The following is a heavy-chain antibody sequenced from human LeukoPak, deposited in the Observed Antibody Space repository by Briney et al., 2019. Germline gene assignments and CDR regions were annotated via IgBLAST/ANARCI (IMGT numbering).Heavy chain of an antibody. CDR2: VDPEDAKA. CDR1: GYTFSDYY. V-gene: IGHV1-69-2*01. D-gene: IGHD3-10*01. CDR3: ATSGRSSLAFDV. Sequence: ASVKVSCKSSGYTFSDYYIHWVRQAPGRGLQWLGRVDPEDAKAVYSENLQGRVTITADSFSDSTYMFLSSLTSEDTAFYYCATSGRSSLAFDVWGQGTVVTVSS. J-gene: IGHJ3*01.